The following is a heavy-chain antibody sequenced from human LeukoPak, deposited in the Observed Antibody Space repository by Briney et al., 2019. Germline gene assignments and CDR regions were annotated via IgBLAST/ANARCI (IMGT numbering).Heavy chain of an antibody. D-gene: IGHD6-19*01. CDR2: IYYSGST. V-gene: IGHV4-59*12. CDR1: GGSISSYY. Sequence: PSETLSLTCTVSGGSISSYYWSWIRQPPGKGLEWIGYIYYSGSTNYNPSLKSRVTISVDTSKNQFSLKLSSVTAADTAVYYRARWGRTVAGTDYFDYWGQGTLVTVSS. J-gene: IGHJ4*02. CDR3: ARWGRTVAGTDYFDY.